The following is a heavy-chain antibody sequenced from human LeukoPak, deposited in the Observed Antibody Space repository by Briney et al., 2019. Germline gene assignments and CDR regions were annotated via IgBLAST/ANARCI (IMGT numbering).Heavy chain of an antibody. Sequence: GGSLRLSCAASGFTVSSNYMSWVRQAPGKGLEWVSVIYSGGSTYYADSVKGRFTISRDNSKNTLYLQMNSLRAEDTAVYYCAKDTVERKFDYWGQGTLVTVSS. V-gene: IGHV3-53*01. CDR3: AKDTVERKFDY. CDR1: GFTVSSNY. CDR2: IYSGGST. J-gene: IGHJ4*02. D-gene: IGHD4-11*01.